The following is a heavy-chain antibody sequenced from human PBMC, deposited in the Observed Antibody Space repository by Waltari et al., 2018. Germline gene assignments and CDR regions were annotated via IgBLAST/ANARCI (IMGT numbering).Heavy chain of an antibody. CDR3: ARTYYYDSSGYSSATFDY. V-gene: IGHV2-70*04. J-gene: IGHJ4*02. D-gene: IGHD3-22*01. CDR1: GFSLSTSGMC. Sequence: QVTLKESGPALVKPTQTLTLTCTFPGFSLSTSGMCVSWIRQPPGKALEWLARIDWDDDKFYSTSLKTRLTISKDTSKNQVVLTMTNMDPVDTATYYCARTYYYDSSGYSSATFDYWGQGTLVTVSS. CDR2: IDWDDDK.